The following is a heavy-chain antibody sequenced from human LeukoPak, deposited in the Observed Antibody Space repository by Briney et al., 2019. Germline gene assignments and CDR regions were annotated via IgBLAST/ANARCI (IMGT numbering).Heavy chain of an antibody. V-gene: IGHV3-21*01. J-gene: IGHJ4*02. CDR1: GFTFSSYW. D-gene: IGHD3-3*02. CDR2: ISSSSSYI. Sequence: SGGSLRLSCAASGFTFSSYWMSWVRQAPGKGLEWVSSISSSSSYIYYADSVKGRFTISRDNAKNSLYLQMNSLRAEDTAVYYCARTGTYGAMDYWGQGTLVTVSS. CDR3: ARTGTYGAMDY.